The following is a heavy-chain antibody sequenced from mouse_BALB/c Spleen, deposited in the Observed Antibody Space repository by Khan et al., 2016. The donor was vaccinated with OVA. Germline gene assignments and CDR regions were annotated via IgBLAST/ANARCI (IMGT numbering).Heavy chain of an antibody. CDR3: ARTDDYYYDPFPY. CDR2: ISYSGNT. D-gene: IGHD2-4*01. Sequence: VQLKQSGPGLVKPSQSLSLTCTVTGYSITSEYTWNWIRQFPGNKLEWMGFISYSGNTRYNPSLKSRISITRDTSKNQFFLQLNSVTSEDTATYYCARTDDYYYDPFPYWCQGTLVTVAA. CDR1: GYSITSEYT. J-gene: IGHJ3*01. V-gene: IGHV3-2*02.